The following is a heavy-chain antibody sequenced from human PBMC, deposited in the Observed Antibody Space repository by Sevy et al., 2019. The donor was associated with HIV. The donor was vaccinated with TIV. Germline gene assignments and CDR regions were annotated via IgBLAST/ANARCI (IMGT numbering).Heavy chain of an antibody. CDR3: ARSPPVVVVPGAPSWFDP. CDR1: GGSFSGYY. J-gene: IGHJ5*02. D-gene: IGHD2-2*01. CDR2: INDSGIT. V-gene: IGHV4-34*01. Sequence: SETLSLTCAVHGGSFSGYYWSWIRESPGKGLEWIGEINDSGITNYNPSLKSRVTISVDTSKKKFSLGLSSVTAADTAVYYCARSPPVVVVPGAPSWFDPWGQGTLVTVSS.